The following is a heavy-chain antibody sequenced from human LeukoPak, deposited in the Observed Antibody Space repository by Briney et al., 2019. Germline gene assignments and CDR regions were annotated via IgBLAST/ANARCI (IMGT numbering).Heavy chain of an antibody. Sequence: GGSLRLSCAASGFTYSSNWMSWIRQAPGTGLEWVASIKQDGTETHYVDSVKGRFTISRDNAKNSLFLQMNSLRVDDTAVYYCARYRSNPQMWGQGTLVTVSS. CDR2: IKQDGTET. J-gene: IGHJ4*02. D-gene: IGHD4-11*01. CDR1: GFTYSSNW. V-gene: IGHV3-7*01. CDR3: ARYRSNPQM.